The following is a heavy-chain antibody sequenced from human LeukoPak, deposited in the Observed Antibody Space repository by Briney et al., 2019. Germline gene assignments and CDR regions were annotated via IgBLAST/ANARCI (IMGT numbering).Heavy chain of an antibody. J-gene: IGHJ4*02. V-gene: IGHV4-39*01. Sequence: PSETLSLTCTVSGGSISSGSYYWSWIRQPPGKGLEWIGEINHSGSTNYNPSLKSRVTISVDTSKNQFSLKLSSVTAADTAVYYCARQPYDILTGYPKVHFDYWGQGTLVTVSS. CDR2: INHSGST. CDR1: GGSISSGSYY. CDR3: ARQPYDILTGYPKVHFDY. D-gene: IGHD3-9*01.